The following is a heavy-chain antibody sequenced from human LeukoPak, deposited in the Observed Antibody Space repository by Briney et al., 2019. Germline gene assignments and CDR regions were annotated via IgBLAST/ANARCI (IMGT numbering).Heavy chain of an antibody. CDR3: ARDEYEYAGWFDP. V-gene: IGHV3-21*06. Sequence: GGSLRLSCAASGFSFSSMNWVRQAPGKGLEWVSSISSSSSYTYYADSVKGRFTISRDNSKNTLYLQMNSLRVEDTAVYYCARDEYEYAGWFDPWGQGTLVTVSS. CDR2: ISSSSSYT. J-gene: IGHJ5*02. CDR1: GFSFSS. D-gene: IGHD5-12*01.